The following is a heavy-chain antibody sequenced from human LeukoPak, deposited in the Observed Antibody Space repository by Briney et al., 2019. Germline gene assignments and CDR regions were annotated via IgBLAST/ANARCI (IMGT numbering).Heavy chain of an antibody. CDR2: IYSGGST. D-gene: IGHD4-11*01. CDR1: GFTVSSNY. Sequence: GGSLRLSCAASGFTVSSNYMSWVRQAPGKGLEWVSIIYSGGSTYYADSVKGRFTISRDNSKNTLYLQMNSLRAEDTAVYYCARDRTGQQLISRKEXYYMXVXXXXTTVTIS. CDR3: ARDRTGQQLISRKEXYYMXV. J-gene: IGHJ6*03. V-gene: IGHV3-66*01.